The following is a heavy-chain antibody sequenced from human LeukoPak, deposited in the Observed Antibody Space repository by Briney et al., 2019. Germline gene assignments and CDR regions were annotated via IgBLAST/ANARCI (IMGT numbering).Heavy chain of an antibody. J-gene: IGHJ3*02. CDR3: ARAPYSADSSATPPDFDI. CDR2: IYSPGGT. D-gene: IGHD3-22*01. Sequence: PGGSLRLSCAASGFTVSRHYLSWVRQAPGKGLEWVSIIYSPGGTYYADSVKGRFTISRDNSKNTVYLQMNSLSVEDTAVYYCARAPYSADSSATPPDFDIWGQGAMVTVSS. V-gene: IGHV3-53*01. CDR1: GFTVSRHY.